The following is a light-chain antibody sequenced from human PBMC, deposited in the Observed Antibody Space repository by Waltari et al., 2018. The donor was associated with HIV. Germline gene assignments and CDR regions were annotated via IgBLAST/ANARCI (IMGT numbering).Light chain of an antibody. CDR1: SSDVGSYNL. J-gene: IGLJ2*01. Sequence: SALTQPASVSGSPGQSITISCTGPSSDVGSYNLVSWYQQHPGTAPKLTIYAVSKLPSWVSNRVDGSKTGNTASLTISGVQAEEEADYYCCSYAGTSTYVAFGGGTKLTVL. CDR2: AVS. V-gene: IGLV2-23*02. CDR3: CSYAGTSTYVA.